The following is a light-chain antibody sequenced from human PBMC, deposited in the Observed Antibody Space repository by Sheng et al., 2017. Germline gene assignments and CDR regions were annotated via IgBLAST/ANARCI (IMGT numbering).Light chain of an antibody. CDR3: QQYYSPPWT. CDR1: QGISNS. Sequence: DIQMTQSPFSLSASVGDTVTITCRASQGISNSLAWYQQKPGKAPKLLLYTASRLESGVPSRFSGNGSGSDCTLTISSLQPEDFATYYCQQYYSPPWTFGQGTKVE. J-gene: IGKJ1*01. V-gene: IGKV1-NL1*01. CDR2: TAS.